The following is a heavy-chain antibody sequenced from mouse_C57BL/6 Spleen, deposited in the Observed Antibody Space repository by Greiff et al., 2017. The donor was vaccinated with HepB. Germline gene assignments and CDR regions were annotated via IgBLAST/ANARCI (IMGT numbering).Heavy chain of an antibody. J-gene: IGHJ2*01. CDR1: GYTFTSYW. Sequence: QVQLQQPGAELVMPGASVKLSCKASGYTFTSYWMHWVKQRPGQGLEWIGEIDPSDSYTNYNQKFKGKSTLTVDKSSSTAYMQLSSLTSEDSAVYYCARYEAYFDYWGQGTTLTVSS. CDR3: ARYEAYFDY. D-gene: IGHD2-12*01. CDR2: IDPSDSYT. V-gene: IGHV1-69*01.